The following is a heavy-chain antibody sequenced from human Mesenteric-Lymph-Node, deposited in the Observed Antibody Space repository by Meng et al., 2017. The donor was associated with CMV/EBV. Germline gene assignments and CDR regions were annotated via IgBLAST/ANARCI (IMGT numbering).Heavy chain of an antibody. J-gene: IGHJ4*02. V-gene: IGHV3-21*01. CDR1: GFTFSSYS. CDR3: ARDVGLRWPKDY. CDR2: ISSSSSYI. Sequence: GESLKISCAASGFTFSSYSMNWVRQAPGKGLEWVSSISSSSSYIYYADSVKGRFTISRDNAKNTLYLQMNSLRAEDTAVYYCARDVGLRWPKDYWGQGTLVTVSS. D-gene: IGHD4-23*01.